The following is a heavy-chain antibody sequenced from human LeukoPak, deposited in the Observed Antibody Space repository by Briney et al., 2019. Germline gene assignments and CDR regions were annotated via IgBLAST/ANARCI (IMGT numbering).Heavy chain of an antibody. CDR3: ARDQGYYDSSGYEMFDY. CDR2: ISAYNGNT. Sequence: GASVKVSCKASGYTFTSYGISWVRQAPGQGLEWMGWISAYNGNTNYAQKLQGRVTMTTDTSTSTAYMELRSLRSDDTAVYYCARDQGYYDSSGYEMFDYWGQGTLVTVSS. V-gene: IGHV1-18*01. J-gene: IGHJ4*02. D-gene: IGHD3-22*01. CDR1: GYTFTSYG.